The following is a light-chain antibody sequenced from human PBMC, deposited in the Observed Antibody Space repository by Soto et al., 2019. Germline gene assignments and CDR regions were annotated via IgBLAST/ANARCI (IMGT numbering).Light chain of an antibody. J-gene: IGKJ1*01. CDR1: QSISSW. Sequence: DIQMTQYPSTLSASVGDRVTITCRASQSISSWLAWYQQKPGKAPKLLIYDASSLESGVPSRFSGSGSGTEFTLTISSLQPDDFATYYCQQYNSYWGTFGQGTKV. CDR3: QQYNSYWGT. CDR2: DAS. V-gene: IGKV1-5*01.